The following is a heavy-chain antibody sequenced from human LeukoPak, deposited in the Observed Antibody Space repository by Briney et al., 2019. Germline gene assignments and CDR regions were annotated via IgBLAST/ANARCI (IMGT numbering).Heavy chain of an antibody. CDR2: ISAYNGNT. Sequence: ASVKVSCKASGYTFTSYGISRVRQAPGQGLEWMGWISAYNGNTNYAQKLQGRVTMTTDTSTSTAYMELRSLRSDDTAVYYCARDGRAAIDYYYYGMDVWGQGTTVTVSS. J-gene: IGHJ6*02. D-gene: IGHD2-2*01. CDR3: ARDGRAAIDYYYYGMDV. V-gene: IGHV1-18*01. CDR1: GYTFTSYG.